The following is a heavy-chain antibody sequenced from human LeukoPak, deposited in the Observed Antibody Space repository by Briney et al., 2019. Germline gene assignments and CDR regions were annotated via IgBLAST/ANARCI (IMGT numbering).Heavy chain of an antibody. CDR1: GGSISRSSYY. Sequence: KASETLSLTCTVSGGSISRSSYYWGWIRQPPGKGLEWIGSIFYSGSTYYNPSLKSRVTISVDTSKNQFSLKLSSVTAADTAVYYCARQHPIYDSSGYDDYSGQGTLVTVSS. V-gene: IGHV4-39*01. CDR2: IFYSGST. CDR3: ARQHPIYDSSGYDDY. D-gene: IGHD3-22*01. J-gene: IGHJ4*01.